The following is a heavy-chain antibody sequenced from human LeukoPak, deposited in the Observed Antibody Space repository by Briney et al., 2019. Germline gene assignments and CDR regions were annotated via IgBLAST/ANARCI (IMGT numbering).Heavy chain of an antibody. CDR3: ARGGVPAATGYYYYYMDV. V-gene: IGHV1-8*03. CDR1: GYTFTSYD. Sequence: ASVKVSCKASGYTFTSYDINWVRQATGQGLEWMGWMNPNSGNTGYAQKFQGRVTITRNTSISTAYMELSSLRSEDTAVYYCARGGVPAATGYYYYYMDVWGKGTTVTVSS. CDR2: MNPNSGNT. J-gene: IGHJ6*03. D-gene: IGHD2-2*01.